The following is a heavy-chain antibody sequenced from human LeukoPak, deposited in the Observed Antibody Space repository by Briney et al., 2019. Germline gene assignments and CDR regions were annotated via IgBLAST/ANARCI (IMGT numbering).Heavy chain of an antibody. CDR2: ITGSGTST. CDR3: AKFPGDLPGKD. V-gene: IGHV3-23*01. Sequence: GGSLRLSCAASGFTFSSYWMSWVRQAPGKGLEWVSTITGSGTSTYYADSVKGRFTISRDNSKNTLYLQMNSLRAEDTAVYYCAKFPGDLPGKDWGQGTLVTVSS. J-gene: IGHJ4*02. D-gene: IGHD7-27*01. CDR1: GFTFSSYW.